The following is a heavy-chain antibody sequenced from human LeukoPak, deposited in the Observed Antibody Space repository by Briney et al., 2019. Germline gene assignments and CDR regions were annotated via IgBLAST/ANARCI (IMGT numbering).Heavy chain of an antibody. CDR1: GGSFSGYY. Sequence: SETLSLTCAVYGGSFSGYYWSWIRQPPGKGLEWIGEINHSGSTNYNPSLKSRVTISVDTSKNQFSLKLSSVTAADTAVYYCARESCSSTSCYGYYYYYGMDVWGQGTTVTVSS. CDR2: INHSGST. J-gene: IGHJ6*02. V-gene: IGHV4-34*01. D-gene: IGHD2-2*01. CDR3: ARESCSSTSCYGYYYYYGMDV.